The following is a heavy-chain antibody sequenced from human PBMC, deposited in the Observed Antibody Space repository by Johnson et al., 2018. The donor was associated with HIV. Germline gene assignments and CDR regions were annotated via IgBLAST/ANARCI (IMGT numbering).Heavy chain of an antibody. CDR3: ARDGVAGTSGDI. CDR1: GFTVSSYA. J-gene: IGHJ3*02. D-gene: IGHD6-19*01. Sequence: EQLVESGGGLVQPGGSLRLSCAASGFTVSSYAMHWVRQAPGKGLEWVANIKQDGSEKYYVDSVKGRLTISRDNSKNTLYLQMNSLRAEDTAVYYCARDGVAGTSGDICGQGTMVTVSS. CDR2: IKQDGSEK. V-gene: IGHV3-7*01.